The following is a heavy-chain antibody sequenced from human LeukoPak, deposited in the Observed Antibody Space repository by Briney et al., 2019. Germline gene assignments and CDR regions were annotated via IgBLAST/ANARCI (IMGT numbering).Heavy chain of an antibody. Sequence: PGGSLRLSCAASGFTFSSYEMNWVRQAPGKGLEWVSYISSSGSTIYYADSAKGRFTISRDNAKNSLYLQMNSLRAEDTAVYYCARDVPFFIHWGQGTLVTVSS. V-gene: IGHV3-48*03. CDR2: ISSSGSTI. CDR3: ARDVPFFIH. J-gene: IGHJ4*02. D-gene: IGHD2-2*01. CDR1: GFTFSSYE.